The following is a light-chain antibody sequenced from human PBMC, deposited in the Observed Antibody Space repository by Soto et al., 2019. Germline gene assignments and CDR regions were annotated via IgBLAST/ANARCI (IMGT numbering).Light chain of an antibody. CDR3: RPGTHWPPYT. J-gene: IGKJ2*01. Sequence: DVVMTQSPLCLPVTLGQPASISCRSSQSLAYSDGNTSLNWFQQRPGQSPRRLIYKVSNRDSGVPDRFSGSGSGTDFTMKISRVEADDVVVYYCRPGTHWPPYTFGQGTKLEIK. V-gene: IGKV2-30*01. CDR1: QSLAYSDGNTS. CDR2: KVS.